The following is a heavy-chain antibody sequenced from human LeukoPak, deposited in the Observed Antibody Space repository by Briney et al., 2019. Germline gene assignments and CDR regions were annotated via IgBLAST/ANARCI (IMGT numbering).Heavy chain of an antibody. D-gene: IGHD6-6*01. CDR2: IYYSGST. CDR3: ARGGSYINSSPSFDY. Sequence: SETLSLTCTVSGGCISSYYWSWIRQPPGKGLEWIGYIYYSGSTNYNPSHKSRVTISVDTSKNQFSLKLSSVTAADTAVYYCARGGSYINSSPSFDYWGQGTLVTVSS. J-gene: IGHJ4*02. CDR1: GGCISSYY. V-gene: IGHV4-59*12.